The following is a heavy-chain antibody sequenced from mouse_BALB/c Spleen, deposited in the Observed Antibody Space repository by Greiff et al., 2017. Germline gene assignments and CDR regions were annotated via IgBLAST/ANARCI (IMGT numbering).Heavy chain of an antibody. CDR1: GYTFTSYY. V-gene: IGHV1S81*02. CDR2: INPSNGGT. D-gene: IGHD1-1*01. Sequence: VQLQQSGAELVKPGASVKLSCKASGYTFTSYYMYWVKQRPGQGLEWIGEINPSNGGTNFNEKFKSKATLTVDKSSSTAYMQLSSLTSEDSAVYYCTLYYGSSYGYFDVWGAGTTVTVSS. J-gene: IGHJ1*01. CDR3: TLYYGSSYGYFDV.